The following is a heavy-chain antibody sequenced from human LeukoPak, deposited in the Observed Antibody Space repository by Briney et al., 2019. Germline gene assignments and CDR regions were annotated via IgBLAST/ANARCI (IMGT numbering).Heavy chain of an antibody. CDR3: AKDGGYYWYFDL. J-gene: IGHJ2*01. CDR1: GFTFTTYW. V-gene: IGHV3-30*18. D-gene: IGHD5-12*01. CDR2: MYYDGTNK. Sequence: GGSLRLSCAASGFTFTTYWMTWVRQAPGKGLEWVAVMYYDGTNKYYADSVKGRFTISRDNSKNTLYLQMNSLRAEDTAVYYCAKDGGYYWYFDLWGRGTLVTVSS.